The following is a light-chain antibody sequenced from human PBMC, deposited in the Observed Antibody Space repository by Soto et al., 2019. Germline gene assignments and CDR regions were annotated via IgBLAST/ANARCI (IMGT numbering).Light chain of an antibody. J-gene: IGKJ1*01. V-gene: IGKV3-15*01. CDR2: CXS. Sequence: EIVMTQSAATLALSPGERATHFXRIRPSGTRSLSWYQQKPGXAPSXXXDCXSTRATGSPARLSGSGSGTEFTLTISSLQSEYCAVYYCQQYKNGTWTFGQGTKVDIK. CDR3: QQYKNGTWT. CDR1: PSGTRS.